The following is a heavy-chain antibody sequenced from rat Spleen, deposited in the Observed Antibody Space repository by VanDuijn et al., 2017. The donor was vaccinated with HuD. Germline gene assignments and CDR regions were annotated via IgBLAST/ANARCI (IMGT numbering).Heavy chain of an antibody. CDR2: IWGDGST. CDR3: TRDPSRFGVDWFAY. D-gene: IGHD4-3*01. J-gene: IGHJ3*01. Sequence: QVQLKESGPGLVQSSQTLSLICTVSGFSLISHSVHWVRQSPGKGLEWMGGIWGDGSTDYNSVLKSRLTINRDTSKSQVFLKMNSLQTEDTAIYYCTRDPSRFGVDWFAYWGQGTLVTVSS. CDR1: GFSLISHS. V-gene: IGHV2-1*01.